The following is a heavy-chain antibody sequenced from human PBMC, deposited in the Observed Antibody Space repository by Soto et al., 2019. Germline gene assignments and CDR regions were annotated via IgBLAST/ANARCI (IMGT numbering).Heavy chain of an antibody. Sequence: QVQLVQSGAEVKKPGSSVKVSCKASGGTFSSYAISWVRQAPGQGLEWMGGIIPIFGTANYAQKFQGRVKITADESTSTVYMELSGLSSVDTAVYYCASVRAGSCYGSRFTFWGQGTLISVSS. J-gene: IGHJ4*02. CDR1: GGTFSSYA. V-gene: IGHV1-69*12. D-gene: IGHD2-2*01. CDR3: ASVRAGSCYGSRFTF. CDR2: IIPIFGTA.